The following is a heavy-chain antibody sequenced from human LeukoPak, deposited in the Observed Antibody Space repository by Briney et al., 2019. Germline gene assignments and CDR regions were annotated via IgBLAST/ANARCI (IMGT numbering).Heavy chain of an antibody. CDR2: ISSSRTT. D-gene: IGHD5-18*01. J-gene: IGHJ4*02. CDR3: AKSFGYGYASDY. Sequence: GGSLRLSCAASGFPFSSYSMNWVRQAPGEGLEWVSYISSSRTTSYADSVKGRFTISRDNAKNSLYLQMNSLRAEDTAVYYCAKSFGYGYASDYWGQGTLVTVFS. V-gene: IGHV3-48*01. CDR1: GFPFSSYS.